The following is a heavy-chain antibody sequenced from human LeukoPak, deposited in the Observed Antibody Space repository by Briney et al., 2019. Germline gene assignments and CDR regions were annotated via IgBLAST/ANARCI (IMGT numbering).Heavy chain of an antibody. J-gene: IGHJ4*02. CDR1: GFTFRSTW. V-gene: IGHV3-74*01. CDR2: IKSDGSGT. Sequence: PGGSLRLSCAASGFTFRSTWMHWVRQAPGKGLVWVSHIKSDGSGTSYADSVKGRFTISRDNAKNTVYLQTNSLRVEDTAVYYCAGDAGYSYATWGQGTLVTVSS. D-gene: IGHD5-18*01. CDR3: AGDAGYSYAT.